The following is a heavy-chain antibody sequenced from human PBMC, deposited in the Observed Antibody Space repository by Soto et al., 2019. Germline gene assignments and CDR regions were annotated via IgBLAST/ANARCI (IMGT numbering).Heavy chain of an antibody. CDR3: ERSGAKQQLVLWFDY. CDR1: GGYIRSVGYY. Sequence: SETLSLICTVSGGYIRSVGYYWSRIRQHPGKGLEWIGYIYYSGSTYYNPSLKSRVTISEDTSKNQFSLKLSSVTAADTAVYYCERSGAKQQLVLWFDYWGQGTLVTVSS. CDR2: IYYSGST. V-gene: IGHV4-31*03. D-gene: IGHD6-13*01. J-gene: IGHJ4*02.